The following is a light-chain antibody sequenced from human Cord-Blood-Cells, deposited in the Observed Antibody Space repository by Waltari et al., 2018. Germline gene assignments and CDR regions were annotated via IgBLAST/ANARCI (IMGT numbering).Light chain of an antibody. CDR1: QDISNY. CDR2: DAS. V-gene: IGKV1-33*01. CDR3: QQYDNLPYS. Sequence: DIQMTQSPSSLSASVGARVTITCQASQDISNYLNWYQQKPGKAPKLLIYDASNWETGVPSRFSGSGSGTDFTFTINSLQPEDIATYYCQQYDNLPYSFGQGTKLEIK. J-gene: IGKJ2*03.